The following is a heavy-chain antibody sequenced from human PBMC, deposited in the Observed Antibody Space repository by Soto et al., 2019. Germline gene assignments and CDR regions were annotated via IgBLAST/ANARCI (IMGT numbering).Heavy chain of an antibody. CDR2: IIPIFGTA. J-gene: IGHJ4*02. CDR3: ARWLQPMPYFDY. CDR1: GGTFSSYA. Sequence: QVQLVQSGAEVKKPGSSVKVSCKASGGTFSSYAISWVRQAPGQGLEWMGGIIPIFGTANYAQKFQGRVXIXAVXSTSTAYMELSSLRSEDTAVYYCARWLQPMPYFDYWGQGTLVTVSS. D-gene: IGHD5-18*01. V-gene: IGHV1-69*12.